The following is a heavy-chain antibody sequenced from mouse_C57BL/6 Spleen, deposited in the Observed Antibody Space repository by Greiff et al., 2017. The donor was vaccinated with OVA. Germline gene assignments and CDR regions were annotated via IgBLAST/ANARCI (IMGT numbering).Heavy chain of an antibody. CDR3: ARDRVGDVVWYFDV. CDR2: ISYDGSN. J-gene: IGHJ1*03. D-gene: IGHD1-1*02. V-gene: IGHV3-6*01. CDR1: GYSITSGYY. Sequence: EVQLQESGPGLVKPSQSLSLTCSVTGYSITSGYYWNWIRQFPGNKLEWMGYISYDGSNNYNPYLKNRISITRDTSKNQFFLKLNSVTTEDTATYYCARDRVGDVVWYFDVWGTGTTVTVSA.